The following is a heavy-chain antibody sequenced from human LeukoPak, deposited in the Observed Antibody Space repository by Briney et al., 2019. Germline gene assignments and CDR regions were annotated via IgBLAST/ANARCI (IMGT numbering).Heavy chain of an antibody. CDR1: GYTFTRYC. CDR3: ARHRDGYADY. D-gene: IGHD5-24*01. J-gene: IGHJ4*02. V-gene: IGHV5-51*01. Sequence: GESLKISCKGSGYTFTRYCITWVRQMPGKGLEWMGIIYPGDSDTRYSPSFQGQVTISADKSISTAYLQWSSLKASDTAMYHCARHRDGYADYWGQGTLVTVSS. CDR2: IYPGDSDT.